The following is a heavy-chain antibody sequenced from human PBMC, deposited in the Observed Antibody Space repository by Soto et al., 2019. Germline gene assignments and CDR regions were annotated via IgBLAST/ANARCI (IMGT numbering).Heavy chain of an antibody. CDR1: GFTFTSYG. V-gene: IGHV3-33*01. CDR2: MSVDGSVI. J-gene: IGHJ4*02. Sequence: QVQLVESGGGVVQSGRSQRLSCTASGFTFTSYGMHWVRQAPGKGLEWVAGMSVDGSVILYDDSVKGRFTISRDNSKNTLYLQMNSLRAEDTAVYHCARDADTSGHFSYFDSWGQGTLVTVSS. CDR3: ARDADTSGHFSYFDS. D-gene: IGHD3-22*01.